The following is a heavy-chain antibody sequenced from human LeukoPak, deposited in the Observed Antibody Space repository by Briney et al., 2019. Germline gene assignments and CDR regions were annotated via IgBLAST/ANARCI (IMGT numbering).Heavy chain of an antibody. J-gene: IGHJ4*02. V-gene: IGHV3-21*01. CDR3: ARVGYNWNDVYFFDY. D-gene: IGHD1-1*01. Sequence: TGGSLRLSCAASGFTFSSYSMNWVRQAPGKGLEWVSSINGRSSNIFYADSVKGRFTISRDNAKNSLYLQMNSLRAEDTAVYYCARVGYNWNDVYFFDYWGQGILVTVSS. CDR2: INGRSSNI. CDR1: GFTFSSYS.